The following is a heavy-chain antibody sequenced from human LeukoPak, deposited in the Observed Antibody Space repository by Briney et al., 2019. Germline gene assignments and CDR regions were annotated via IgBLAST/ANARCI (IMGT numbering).Heavy chain of an antibody. CDR2: FDPEDGET. CDR1: GYTLTELS. CDR3: ATVHRILTGYSVQYGMDV. V-gene: IGHV1-24*01. D-gene: IGHD3-9*01. J-gene: IGHJ6*02. Sequence: ASVKVSCKVSGYTLTELSMHWVRQAPGKGLEWMGDFDPEDGETIYAQKFQGRVSMTEDTSTDTAYMELSSLRSEDTAVYYCATVHRILTGYSVQYGMDVWGQGTTVTVSS.